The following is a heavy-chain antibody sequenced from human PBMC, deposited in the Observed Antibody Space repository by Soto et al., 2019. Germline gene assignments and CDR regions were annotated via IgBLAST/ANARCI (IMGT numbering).Heavy chain of an antibody. Sequence: ASVKVSCKASGYTFTSYGIIWVRQAPGQGLEWMGWISAYNGNTNYAQKLQGRVTMTTDTSTSTAYMELRSLRSDDTAVYYCAVYSIAAAGTGFDYWGQGTLVTVSS. V-gene: IGHV1-18*01. CDR2: ISAYNGNT. D-gene: IGHD6-13*01. CDR3: AVYSIAAAGTGFDY. J-gene: IGHJ4*02. CDR1: GYTFTSYG.